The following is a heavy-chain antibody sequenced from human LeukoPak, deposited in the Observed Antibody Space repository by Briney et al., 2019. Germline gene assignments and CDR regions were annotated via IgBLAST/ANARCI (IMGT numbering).Heavy chain of an antibody. J-gene: IGHJ4*02. CDR2: INPNTGGT. CDR3: ARAPMIVVVFPPRLDF. CDR1: GYTFTGYY. Sequence: ASVKVSCKTSGYTFTGYYMHWVRQAPGQGLEWMGWINPNTGGTNYAQKFQGRVTMTSDTSISTAYMELSSLRSDDTAMYYCARAPMIVVVFPPRLDFWGQGTLVTVSS. D-gene: IGHD3-22*01. V-gene: IGHV1-2*02.